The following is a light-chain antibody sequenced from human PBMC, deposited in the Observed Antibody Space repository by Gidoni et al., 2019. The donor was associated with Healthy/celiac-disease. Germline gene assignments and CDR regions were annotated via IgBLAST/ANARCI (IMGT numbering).Light chain of an antibody. CDR1: QSVSSN. CDR3: QQYNNWPPVA. J-gene: IGKJ1*01. V-gene: IGKV3-15*01. CDR2: GAS. Sequence: EIVMTQSPATLSVSPGERATLSCRASQSVSSNLAWYQQKPGQAPRLLIYGASTSATGIPARFSGSGSGTEFTLTISSRQSEDFAVYYCQQYNNWPPVAFGQXTKVEIK.